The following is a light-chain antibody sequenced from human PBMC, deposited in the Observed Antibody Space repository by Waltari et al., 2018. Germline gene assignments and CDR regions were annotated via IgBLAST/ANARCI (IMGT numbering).Light chain of an antibody. CDR2: DAS. Sequence: EMVLTQSPGDLSVTPGERAPLSVGASQIVISRYLAGYQQKPGQAPRLLIFDASSRATGIPDRFTGSGSGTDFSLTISSVEPEDSAVYYCHGYGSSPTWTFGQGTKVEIK. V-gene: IGKV3-20*01. J-gene: IGKJ1*01. CDR1: QIVISRY. CDR3: HGYGSSPTWT.